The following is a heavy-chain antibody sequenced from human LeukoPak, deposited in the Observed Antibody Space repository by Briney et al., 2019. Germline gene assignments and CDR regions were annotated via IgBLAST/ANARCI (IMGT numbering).Heavy chain of an antibody. J-gene: IGHJ6*03. V-gene: IGHV3-9*01. CDR2: ISWNSGSI. CDR1: GFTFDDYA. CDR3: ARYRYGDYYYYYYMDV. Sequence: GGSLRLSCAASGFTFDDYAMHWVRQAPGKGLEWVLGISWNSGSIGYADSVKGRFTISRDNAKNSLYLQMNSLRAEDTAVYYCARYRYGDYYYYYYMDVWGKGTTVTISS. D-gene: IGHD4-17*01.